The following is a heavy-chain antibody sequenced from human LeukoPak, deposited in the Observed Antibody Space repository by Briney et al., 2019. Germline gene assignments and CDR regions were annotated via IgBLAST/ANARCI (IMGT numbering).Heavy chain of an antibody. CDR1: GFTFSAYA. CDR2: ISGNGGST. V-gene: IGHV3-23*01. CDR3: AGGPYRWLQLPDGKGAFDV. J-gene: IGHJ3*01. Sequence: PGGSLRLSCAASGFTFSAYAMTWVRQAPGKGLEWVSVISGNGGSTYYADSVKGRFTISRDNSKNTLFLQMNSLRTEDTAMYYCAGGPYRWLQLPDGKGAFDVWGQGTMVTVSS. D-gene: IGHD5-24*01.